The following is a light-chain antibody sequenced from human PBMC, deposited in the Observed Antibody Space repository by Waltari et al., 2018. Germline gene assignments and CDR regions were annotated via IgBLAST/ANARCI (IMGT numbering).Light chain of an antibody. CDR2: GAS. CDR3: QQYDSSPLT. Sequence: EIVLTQSPGTLSLSPGERATLSCRASQTVRTTYLAWYQQKPGQAPTLLIYGASSRATGIPDRFSGSGSGTDFSLTISSLEPEDFAVYYCQQYDSSPLTVGGGAKVEIK. CDR1: QTVRTTY. V-gene: IGKV3-20*01. J-gene: IGKJ4*01.